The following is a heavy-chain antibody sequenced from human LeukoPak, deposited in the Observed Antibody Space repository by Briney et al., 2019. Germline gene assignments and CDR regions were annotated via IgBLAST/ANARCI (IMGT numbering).Heavy chain of an antibody. D-gene: IGHD2/OR15-2a*01. Sequence: PGGSLRLSCSASGFTFSSFAMHWVRQAPGEGLEYVAAISRNGGSKYYADSVKGRFTISRDNSKSTLYLQMSSLRAEDTAVYLCVKDLRSDFMGVLSRYLSYWGQGTLVTVSS. J-gene: IGHJ4*02. V-gene: IGHV3-64D*09. CDR1: GFTFSSFA. CDR3: VKDLRSDFMGVLSRYLSY. CDR2: ISRNGGSK.